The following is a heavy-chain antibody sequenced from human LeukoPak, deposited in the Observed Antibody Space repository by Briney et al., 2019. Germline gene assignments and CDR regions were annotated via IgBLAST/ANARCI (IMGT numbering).Heavy chain of an antibody. CDR1: GVSISSGGYY. J-gene: IGHJ3*02. D-gene: IGHD1-26*01. V-gene: IGHV4-61*08. CDR3: ARDRPIVGATIGGSDAFDI. CDR2: IYYSGST. Sequence: SQTLSLTCTVSGVSISSGGYYWSWIRQPPGRGLEWIGYIYYSGSTNYNPSLKSRVTISVDTSKNQFSLKLSSVTAADTAVYYCARDRPIVGATIGGSDAFDIWGQGTMVTVSS.